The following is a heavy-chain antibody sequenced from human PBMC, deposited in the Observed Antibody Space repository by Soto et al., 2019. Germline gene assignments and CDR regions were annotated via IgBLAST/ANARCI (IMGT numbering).Heavy chain of an antibody. CDR2: IYYSGST. CDR3: ARVIYYDSSGSHAFDI. V-gene: IGHV4-59*01. J-gene: IGHJ3*02. Sequence: QVQLQESGPGLVKPSETLSLTCTVSGGSISSYYWSWIRQPPGKGLEWIGYIYYSGSTNYNPSLNSRVTISVDTSKNQFALKLSSVTAADTAVYYCARVIYYDSSGSHAFDIWGQGTMVTVSS. D-gene: IGHD3-22*01. CDR1: GGSISSYY.